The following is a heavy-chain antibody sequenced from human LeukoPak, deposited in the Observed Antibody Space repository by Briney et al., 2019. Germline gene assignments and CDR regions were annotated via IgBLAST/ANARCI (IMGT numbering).Heavy chain of an antibody. Sequence: GASVKVSCKASGYTFSTYYMHWVRQAPAQGLEWMGVINPSGGSTSYAQRFQGRVAMTRDTSTSTFYMELSSLRSEDTAVYYCARHSLPGTTPFDYWGQGTLVTVSS. CDR3: ARHSLPGTTPFDY. J-gene: IGHJ4*02. CDR1: GYTFSTYY. CDR2: INPSGGST. D-gene: IGHD1-1*01. V-gene: IGHV1-46*01.